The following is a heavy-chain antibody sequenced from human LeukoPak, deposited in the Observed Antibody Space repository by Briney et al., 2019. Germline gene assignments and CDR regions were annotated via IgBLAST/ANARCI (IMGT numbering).Heavy chain of an antibody. V-gene: IGHV4-38-2*02. Sequence: SEALSLTCTVSNFSISSNKYWGWIRQPPGKGLEWIGGVYCSGNIYYNPSLKSRLTISVDTSKSQFSLRLSSVTAADTAVYYCARHGNIVVIPDASKAFDIWGQGTMVTVSS. J-gene: IGHJ3*02. CDR3: ARHGNIVVIPDASKAFDI. D-gene: IGHD2-2*01. CDR2: VYCSGNI. CDR1: NFSISSNKY.